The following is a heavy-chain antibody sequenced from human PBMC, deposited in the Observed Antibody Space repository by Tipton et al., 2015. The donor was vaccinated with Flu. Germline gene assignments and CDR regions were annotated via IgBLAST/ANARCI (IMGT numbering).Heavy chain of an antibody. D-gene: IGHD1-1*01. Sequence: SLRLSCAASRFTFSSYGMSWVRQAPGKGLEWVSAISGSGESTYYADSVKGRFTISRDNSKNTLYLQMNRLRAEDTAVYYCARDRSWNDFDYWGQGTLVTVSS. J-gene: IGHJ4*02. V-gene: IGHV3-23*01. CDR2: ISGSGEST. CDR1: RFTFSSYG. CDR3: ARDRSWNDFDY.